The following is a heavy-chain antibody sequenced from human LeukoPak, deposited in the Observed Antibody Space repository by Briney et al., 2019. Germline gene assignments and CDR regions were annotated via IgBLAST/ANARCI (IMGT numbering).Heavy chain of an antibody. CDR2: ISYDGSNK. CDR1: GFTFSSYW. D-gene: IGHD4-11*01. CDR3: ARDKTSNPFDY. J-gene: IGHJ4*02. Sequence: GGSLRLSCAASGFTFSSYWMSWVRQAPGKGLEWVAVISYDGSNKYYADSVKGRFTISRDSSKNTLYLQMNSLRAEDTAVYYCARDKTSNPFDYWGQGTLVTVSS. V-gene: IGHV3-30-3*01.